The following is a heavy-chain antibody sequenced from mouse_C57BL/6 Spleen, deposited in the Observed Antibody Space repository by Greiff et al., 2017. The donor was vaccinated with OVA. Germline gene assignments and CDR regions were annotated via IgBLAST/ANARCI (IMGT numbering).Heavy chain of an antibody. V-gene: IGHV5-17*01. D-gene: IGHD1-1*01. J-gene: IGHJ1*03. CDR2: ISSGSSTI. CDR1: GFTFSDYG. Sequence: EVQGVESGGGLVKPGGSLKLSCAASGFTFSDYGMHWVRQAPEKGLEWVAYISSGSSTIYYADTVKGRFTISRDNAKNTLFLQMTSLRSEDTAMYYCARGYYGSSYWYFDVWGTGTTVTVSS. CDR3: ARGYYGSSYWYFDV.